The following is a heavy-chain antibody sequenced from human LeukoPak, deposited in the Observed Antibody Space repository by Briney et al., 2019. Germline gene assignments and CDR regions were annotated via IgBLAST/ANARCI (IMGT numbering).Heavy chain of an antibody. V-gene: IGHV1-2*02. CDR3: ARENWYFDY. CDR1: GYTFTGYY. Sequence: ASVKVSCTASGYTFTGYYMRWVRQAPGQGPEWMGWINPNSGDTNYAQEFQGRVTMTRDTSISTAYMELSRLRSDDTAVYYCARENWYFDYWGQGTPVTVSS. CDR2: INPNSGDT. J-gene: IGHJ4*02.